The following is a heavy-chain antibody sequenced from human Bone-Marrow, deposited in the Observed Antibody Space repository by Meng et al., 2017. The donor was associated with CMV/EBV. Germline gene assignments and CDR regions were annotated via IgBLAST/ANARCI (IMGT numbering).Heavy chain of an antibody. Sequence: GESLKISCAASGFVFRSYVMSWVRQAPGKGLEWVSAISGSGGSTYYADSVKGRFTISRDNSKNTLYLQMNSLRAEDTAVYYCAKATLGDIVVVPAAISIWGYYYYYGMDVWGQGTTVTVSS. D-gene: IGHD2-2*01. CDR2: ISGSGGST. CDR1: GFVFRSYV. CDR3: AKATLGDIVVVPAAISIWGYYYYYGMDV. V-gene: IGHV3-23*01. J-gene: IGHJ6*02.